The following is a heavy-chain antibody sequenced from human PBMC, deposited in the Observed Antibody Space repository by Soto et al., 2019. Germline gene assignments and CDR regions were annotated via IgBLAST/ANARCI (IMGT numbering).Heavy chain of an antibody. CDR2: IYDGGRT. J-gene: IGHJ4*02. V-gene: IGHV4-30-4*01. Sequence: QVQLQESGPGLVKPSQTLSLTCTVSGVSISTVDYWWSWIRQSPDMGLEWIGHIYDGGRTYNNPSIESRVTMSVETAKSQLYLTLSSVSAADTAVYYCARGPSGDKVDSWGQGPLVTVSS. CDR3: ARGPSGDKVDS. D-gene: IGHD7-27*01. CDR1: GVSISTVDYW.